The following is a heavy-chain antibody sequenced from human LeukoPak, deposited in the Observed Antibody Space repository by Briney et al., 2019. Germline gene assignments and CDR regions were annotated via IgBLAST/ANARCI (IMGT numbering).Heavy chain of an antibody. D-gene: IGHD3-9*01. Sequence: GASVKVSCKASEATFSSYAIGGVDRAPGQGLEWMGGIIPIFGTANYAQKFQGRVTITTDESTSTAYMELSSLRSEDTAVYYCARGDYDILTGYYKGFDYWGQVTLVTVSS. CDR1: EATFSSYA. CDR3: ARGDYDILTGYYKGFDY. V-gene: IGHV1-69*05. CDR2: IIPIFGTA. J-gene: IGHJ4*02.